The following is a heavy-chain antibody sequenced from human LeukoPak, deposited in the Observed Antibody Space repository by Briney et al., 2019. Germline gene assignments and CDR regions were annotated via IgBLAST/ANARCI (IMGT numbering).Heavy chain of an antibody. CDR1: GFTFSTYW. CDR2: ISPSGTT. D-gene: IGHD1-26*01. Sequence: GGSLRLSCAASGFTFSTYWMTWVRQAPGKGLEWVSFISPSGTTHYSDSVQGRFTISRDNAKNSVYLQMNSLRAEDTAMFYCNGYSGSSPAMWGQGTMVTVSS. J-gene: IGHJ3*01. CDR3: NGYSGSSPAM. V-gene: IGHV3-48*01.